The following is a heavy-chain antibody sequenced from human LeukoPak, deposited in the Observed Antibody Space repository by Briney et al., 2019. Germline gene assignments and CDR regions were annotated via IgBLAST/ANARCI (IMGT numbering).Heavy chain of an antibody. CDR3: ARDSGYGSGSYIPVGDY. CDR2: INHSGST. Sequence: PSETLSLTCAVYGGSFSGYYWSWIRQPPGKGLEWIGEINHSGSTNYNPSLKSRVTISVDTSKNQFSLKLSSVTAADTAVYYCARDSGYGSGSYIPVGDYWGQGTVVTVSS. D-gene: IGHD3-10*01. CDR1: GGSFSGYY. V-gene: IGHV4-34*01. J-gene: IGHJ4*02.